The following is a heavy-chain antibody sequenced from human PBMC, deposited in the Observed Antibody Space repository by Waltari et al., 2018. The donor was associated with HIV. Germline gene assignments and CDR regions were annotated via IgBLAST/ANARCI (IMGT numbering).Heavy chain of an antibody. D-gene: IGHD6-6*01. Sequence: QVQLVQSGAEVQQPGASVKVSCKASGYLFTSYGITWVRQAPGQGLEWMGWISAYNGNTNYAQILQDRVTLTTDTSTTTAYMDLRSLTSDDTAVYYCARGAYSSSFDSWGQGTLVTVSS. CDR2: ISAYNGNT. CDR3: ARGAYSSSFDS. V-gene: IGHV1-18*01. CDR1: GYLFTSYG. J-gene: IGHJ4*02.